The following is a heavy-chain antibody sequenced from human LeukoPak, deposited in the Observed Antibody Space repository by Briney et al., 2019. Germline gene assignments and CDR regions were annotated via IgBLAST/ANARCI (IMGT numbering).Heavy chain of an antibody. CDR3: ARHPNSNWDY. J-gene: IGHJ4*02. Sequence: PGGSLRLSCAASGFTFRNYWMSWVRQVPGKGLEWVVNINEGGNEKNYVDSVKGRFTASRDNAQNSLYLQMNSLRVEDTAVYYCARHPNSNWDYWGQGILVTVSS. D-gene: IGHD6-13*01. V-gene: IGHV3-7*03. CDR2: INEGGNEK. CDR1: GFTFRNYW.